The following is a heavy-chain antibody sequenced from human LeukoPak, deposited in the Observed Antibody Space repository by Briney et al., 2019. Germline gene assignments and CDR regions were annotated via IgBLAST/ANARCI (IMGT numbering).Heavy chain of an antibody. Sequence: SETLSLTCAVYGGSFSGYYWSWIRQPPGKGLEWIGEINHSGSTNYNPSLKSRVTISVDTSKNQFSLKLSSVTAADTAVYYCARVRCSTSCSFDYWAREPWSPSPQ. J-gene: IGHJ4*02. D-gene: IGHD2-2*01. CDR2: INHSGST. V-gene: IGHV4-34*01. CDR3: ARVRCSTSCSFDY. CDR1: GGSFSGYY.